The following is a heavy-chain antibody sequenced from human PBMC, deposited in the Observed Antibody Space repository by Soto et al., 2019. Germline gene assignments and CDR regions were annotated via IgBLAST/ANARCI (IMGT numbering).Heavy chain of an antibody. J-gene: IGHJ4*02. CDR2: VYYTGST. D-gene: IGHD3-22*01. CDR1: GGSVGSGNYY. CDR3: ARAIHDYDTTGYLSFDY. V-gene: IGHV4-61*01. Sequence: SETLSLTCAVSGGSVGSGNYYWSWLRQPPGKGLEWIGYVYYTGSTNYNPSLKSRVTISVDTSKNQFSLRLSSVTAADTAVYFCARAIHDYDTTGYLSFDYWGQGTLVTVSS.